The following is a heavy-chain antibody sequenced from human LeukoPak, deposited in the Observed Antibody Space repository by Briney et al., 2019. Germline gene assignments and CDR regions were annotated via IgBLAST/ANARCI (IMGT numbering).Heavy chain of an antibody. J-gene: IGHJ1*01. CDR3: ASSTATRQQGFQH. CDR2: IYNSGIT. CDR1: SDSISSYY. V-gene: IGHV4-4*07. D-gene: IGHD4-17*01. Sequence: SETLSLTCTVSSDSISSYYWSWIRQPAGKGLEWIGRIYNSGITNYNPSLKSRVTMSVDTSKNQFSLKLNSVTAADTAVYYCASSTATRQQGFQHWGQGTLVTVSS.